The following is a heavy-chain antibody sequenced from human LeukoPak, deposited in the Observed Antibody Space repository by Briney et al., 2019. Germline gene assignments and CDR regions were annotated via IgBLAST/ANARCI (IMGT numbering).Heavy chain of an antibody. V-gene: IGHV3-23*01. CDR3: AKAETGGFSTRLYYFDY. CDR1: VFTLGFYG. CDR2: ISGSGGST. D-gene: IGHD1-1*01. Sequence: PGGSLRLSCAASVFTLGFYGMGWVRKAPGKGLEWVLFISGSGGSTYYADSVNGRFPISRDNFNVTLYLQMKSRRDGGTAVCYPAKAETGGFSTRLYYFDYWGQGTLVTVSA. J-gene: IGHJ4*02.